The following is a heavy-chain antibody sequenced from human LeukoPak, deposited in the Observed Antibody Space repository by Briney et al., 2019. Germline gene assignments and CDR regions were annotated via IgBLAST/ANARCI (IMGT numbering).Heavy chain of an antibody. D-gene: IGHD6-13*01. Sequence: GASVKVSCKASEYTFTSHWIQWVRQAPGQGLEWMGLINPSDGSIAYAHRFQGRVTMTRDTSTSIVYMDLSSLRSEDTAVYYCAKAPRNSSTMLDYWGQGTLVTVSS. CDR2: INPSDGSI. CDR3: AKAPRNSSTMLDY. J-gene: IGHJ4*02. V-gene: IGHV1-46*01. CDR1: EYTFTSHW.